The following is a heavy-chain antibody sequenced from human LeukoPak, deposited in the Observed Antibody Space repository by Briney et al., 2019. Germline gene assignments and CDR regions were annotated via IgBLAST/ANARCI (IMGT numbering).Heavy chain of an antibody. CDR3: AREGDSDWFDP. V-gene: IGHV4-59*01. CDR1: GGSISSYY. J-gene: IGHJ5*02. Sequence: SETLSVTCTVSGGSISSYYCSWIRQPPGKGLEWIGYIYYSGSTNYNPSLKSRVTISVDTSKNQFSLKLSSVTAADTAVYYCAREGDSDWFDPWGQGTLVTVSS. D-gene: IGHD3-16*01. CDR2: IYYSGST.